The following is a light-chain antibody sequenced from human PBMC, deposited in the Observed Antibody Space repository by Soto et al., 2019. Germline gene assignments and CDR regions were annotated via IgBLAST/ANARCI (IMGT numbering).Light chain of an antibody. CDR3: QHYNNGPR. V-gene: IGKV1-17*01. CDR2: AAS. CDR1: QGIRND. J-gene: IGKJ1*01. Sequence: DIQMTQSPSSLSASVGDRVTITCRASQGIRNDLGWYQQKPGKAPKRLIYAASSLESGVPSRFSGSGSGTEFTLTISSLQSEDFAVYYCQHYNNGPRFGQGTKVDIK.